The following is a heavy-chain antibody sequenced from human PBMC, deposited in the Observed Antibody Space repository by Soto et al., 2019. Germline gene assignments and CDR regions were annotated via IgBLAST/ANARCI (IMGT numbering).Heavy chain of an antibody. J-gene: IGHJ3*02. V-gene: IGHV4-39*01. CDR3: AAIAARRGDAFHI. CDR2: IYYSGST. D-gene: IGHD6-6*01. CDR1: GGSISSSTYY. Sequence: QLQLQESGPGLVKPSETLSLTCTVSGGSISSSTYYRGWIRQPPGKGLEWIGTIYYSGSTYYNPSLRSPVTISVDTSKNQFSLSLSSVTAADTSVHYCAAIAARRGDAFHIWGQGTMVTVSS.